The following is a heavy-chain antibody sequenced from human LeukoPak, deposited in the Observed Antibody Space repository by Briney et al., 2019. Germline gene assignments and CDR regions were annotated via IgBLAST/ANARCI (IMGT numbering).Heavy chain of an antibody. Sequence: GASVKVSCKASGYTFTGYYMHWVRQATGQGLEWMGWMNPNSGNTGYAQKFQGRVTMTRNTSISTAYMELSSLRSEDTAVYYCARFDTELLTDAFDIWGQGTMVTVSS. CDR3: ARFDTELLTDAFDI. V-gene: IGHV1-8*02. CDR2: MNPNSGNT. CDR1: GYTFTGYY. J-gene: IGHJ3*02. D-gene: IGHD3-10*01.